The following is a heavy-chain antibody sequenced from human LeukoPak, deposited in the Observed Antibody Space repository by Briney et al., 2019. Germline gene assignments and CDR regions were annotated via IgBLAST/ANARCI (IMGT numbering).Heavy chain of an antibody. CDR1: GGSLSSYY. J-gene: IGHJ4*02. CDR3: ARYDVDMATNN. V-gene: IGHV4-59*12. CDR2: IYSRGLTRGST. Sequence: SETLSLTCTVSGGSLSSYYWSWIRQPPGKGLEWIGYIYSRGLTRGSTNYNPSLKSRVTISVDTSKNQFSLKLSSVTAADTAVYYCARYDVDMATNNWGQGTLVTVSS. D-gene: IGHD5-24*01.